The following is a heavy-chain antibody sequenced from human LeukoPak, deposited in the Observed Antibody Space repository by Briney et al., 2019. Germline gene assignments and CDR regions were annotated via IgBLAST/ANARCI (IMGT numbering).Heavy chain of an antibody. CDR1: GFTFSSYG. J-gene: IGHJ4*02. D-gene: IGHD3-16*01. V-gene: IGHV3-30*02. CDR3: AKDRHYSDVWGSSN. Sequence: GGSLRLSCAASGFTFSSYGMHWVRQAPGKGLEWVAFIRYDGSNKYYADSVKGRFTISRDNSKNTLYLQMNSLRSDDTAIYYCAKDRHYSDVWGSSNWGQGTLVTVSS. CDR2: IRYDGSNK.